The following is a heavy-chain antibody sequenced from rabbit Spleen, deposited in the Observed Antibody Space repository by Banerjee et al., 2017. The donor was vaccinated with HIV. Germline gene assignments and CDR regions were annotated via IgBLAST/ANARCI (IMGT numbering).Heavy chain of an antibody. Sequence: EESGGDLVKPGASLTLTCTASGFSFSGSYYMCWVRQAPGKGLEWIACIKTNTGVTYYASWAKGRFTISKTSSTTVTLQMTSLTAADTATYFCARNYVNAFDPWGPGTLVTVS. CDR3: ARNYVNAFDP. D-gene: IGHD1-1*01. CDR2: IKTNTGVT. V-gene: IGHV1S40*01. J-gene: IGHJ2*01. CDR1: GFSFSGSYY.